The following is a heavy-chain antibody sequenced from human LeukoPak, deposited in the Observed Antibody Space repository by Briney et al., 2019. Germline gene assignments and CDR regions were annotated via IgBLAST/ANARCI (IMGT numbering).Heavy chain of an antibody. V-gene: IGHV4-34*01. D-gene: IGHD1-26*01. CDR1: GGSFSDHY. CDR3: ARLRWELLFGDVYSYYYMDV. Sequence: SETLSLTCAVYGGSFSDHYWTWIRQPPGKGLEWIGEITHSGGTNYSPSLKSRLTISVDTSKNQFSLNLRSVTAADTALYYCARLRWELLFGDVYSYYYMDVWGKGTPVTVSS. J-gene: IGHJ6*03. CDR2: ITHSGGT.